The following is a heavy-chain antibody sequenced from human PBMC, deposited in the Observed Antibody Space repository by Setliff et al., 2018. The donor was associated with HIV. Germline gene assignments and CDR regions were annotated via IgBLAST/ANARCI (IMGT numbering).Heavy chain of an antibody. CDR1: GYTFTSYA. V-gene: IGHV1-3*01. Sequence: ASVKVSCKASGYTFTSYAMHWVRQAPGQRLEWIGWINAGNGNTKYSQKFQGRVTITRDTSASTAYMELSSLRSEDTAVYYCARAYSGSYPHYFDYWGQGTLGTAPQ. J-gene: IGHJ4*02. CDR2: INAGNGNT. D-gene: IGHD1-26*01. CDR3: ARAYSGSYPHYFDY.